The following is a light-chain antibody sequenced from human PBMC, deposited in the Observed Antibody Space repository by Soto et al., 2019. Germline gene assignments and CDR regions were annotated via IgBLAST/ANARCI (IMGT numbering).Light chain of an antibody. J-gene: IGKJ2*01. CDR1: QSVSSSY. CDR2: GAS. V-gene: IGKV3-20*01. CDR3: HHYGSSPPST. Sequence: EIVLTQSPGTLSLSPGERATLSCRASQSVSSSYLAWYQQKPGQAPRLLIYGASSRATGIPDRFSGSGSGTHFTLPITRLEPDDFSVYYCHHYGSSPPSTFGHGTNLQIK.